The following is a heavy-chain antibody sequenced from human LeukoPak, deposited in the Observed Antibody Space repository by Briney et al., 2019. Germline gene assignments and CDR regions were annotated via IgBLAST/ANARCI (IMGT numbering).Heavy chain of an antibody. CDR1: GFTFSSYV. J-gene: IGHJ4*02. Sequence: PGVTLRLSCAASGFTFSSYVMSWVRQAPGKGLEWVSAISNSGDNTYYADSVKGRFTISRDNSKNTLYLQMNSLRAEDTAVYYCAREGHVWFGELLPDYWGQGTLVTVSS. CDR2: ISNSGDNT. D-gene: IGHD3-10*01. CDR3: AREGHVWFGELLPDY. V-gene: IGHV3-23*01.